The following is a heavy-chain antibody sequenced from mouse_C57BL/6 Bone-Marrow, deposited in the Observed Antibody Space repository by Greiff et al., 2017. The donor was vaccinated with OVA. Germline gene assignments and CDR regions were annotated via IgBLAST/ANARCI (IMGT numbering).Heavy chain of an antibody. CDR1: GFNIKDYY. J-gene: IGHJ4*01. D-gene: IGHD2-1*01. V-gene: IGHV14-1*01. Sequence: VQLKQSGAELVRPGASVKLSCTASGFNIKDYYMHWVKQRPEQGLEWIGRIDPEDGDTEYAPKFQGKATMTADTSSNTAYLQLSSLTSEDTAVYYCARDGNYHYAMDYWGQGTSVTVSS. CDR2: IDPEDGDT. CDR3: ARDGNYHYAMDY.